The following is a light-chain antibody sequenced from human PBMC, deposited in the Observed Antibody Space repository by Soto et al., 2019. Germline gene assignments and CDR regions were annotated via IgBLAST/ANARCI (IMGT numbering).Light chain of an antibody. V-gene: IGKV3-20*01. Sequence: EIVLTQSPGTLSLSPGERATLSCRASQSVSSNFLAWYQQKPGQTPRLLIYGASSRATGIPDRFSGSGSGTDFTLTISRLEPVDFAVYFCQQYDSFRWTFGQGTKVEIK. CDR1: QSVSSNF. CDR2: GAS. J-gene: IGKJ1*01. CDR3: QQYDSFRWT.